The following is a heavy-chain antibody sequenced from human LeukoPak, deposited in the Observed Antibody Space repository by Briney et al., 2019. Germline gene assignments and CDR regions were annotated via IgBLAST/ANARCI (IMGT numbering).Heavy chain of an antibody. V-gene: IGHV1-18*01. Sequence: ASVKVSCKASGYTFTSYGISWVRQAPGQGLEWMGWISAYNGNTNYAQKLQGRVTMTTDTSTSTAYMELRSLRSDDTAVYYCARDLGYGDYGPRLDYWGQGTLVTVSS. D-gene: IGHD4-17*01. CDR1: GYTFTSYG. J-gene: IGHJ4*02. CDR2: ISAYNGNT. CDR3: ARDLGYGDYGPRLDY.